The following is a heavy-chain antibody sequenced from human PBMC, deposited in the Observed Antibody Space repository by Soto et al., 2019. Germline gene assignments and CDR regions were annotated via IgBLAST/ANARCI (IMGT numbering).Heavy chain of an antibody. CDR3: ARPHRYDSSGYWVYYFDY. V-gene: IGHV5-51*01. CDR1: GYSFTSYW. Sequence: GESLKISCKGSGYSFTSYWIGWVRQMPGKGLEWMGIIYPGDSDTRYSPSFQGQVTISADKSISTAYLQWSSLKASDTAMYYCARPHRYDSSGYWVYYFDYWGQGTLVTVS. CDR2: IYPGDSDT. J-gene: IGHJ4*02. D-gene: IGHD3-22*01.